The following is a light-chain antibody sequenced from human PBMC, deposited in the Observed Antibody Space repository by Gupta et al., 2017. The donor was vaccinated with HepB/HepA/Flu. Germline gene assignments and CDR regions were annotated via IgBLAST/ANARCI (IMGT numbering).Light chain of an antibody. Sequence: DIQMTQSPSSLSASVGDRVTITFRASQSISNYLNWYQQKPGKAPKLLIYSASSVQHGVPSRFSGSGSGPDFSLFISRLQPADFAPYFCQQSDTAPRTFGQGTKVEIK. CDR1: QSISNY. CDR2: SAS. J-gene: IGKJ1*01. V-gene: IGKV1-39*01. CDR3: QQSDTAPRT.